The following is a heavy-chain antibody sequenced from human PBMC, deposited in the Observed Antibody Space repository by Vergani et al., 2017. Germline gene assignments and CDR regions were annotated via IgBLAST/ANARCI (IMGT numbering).Heavy chain of an antibody. CDR3: VGDRGLCAGGRCYTEAWDY. CDR1: GFIFSDYY. D-gene: IGHD2-2*02. CDR2: ISDGGETK. J-gene: IGHJ4*02. V-gene: IGHV3-11*01. Sequence: QVQLVASGGGLVRPGGSLRLSCAASGFIFSDYYMTWIRQTPGKGLEWLAHISDGGETKMYAESLKGRFTISRDIAKNTLYLQVRSLRLEDTGVYHCVGDRGLCAGGRCYTEAWDYWGQGTPVTVSS.